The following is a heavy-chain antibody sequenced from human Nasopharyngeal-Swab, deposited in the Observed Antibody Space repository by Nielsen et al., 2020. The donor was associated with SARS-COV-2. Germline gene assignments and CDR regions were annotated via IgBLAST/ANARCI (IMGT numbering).Heavy chain of an antibody. CDR1: GFIFIASA. V-gene: IGHV3-73*01. J-gene: IGHJ4*02. CDR3: TTDFYFDY. Sequence: GGSLRLSFAASGFIFIASAIHWVRQASGKGLDWVGRIGDKDHNYATTYGSSVQGRFTITRDDSKNTAFLQMDSLKTEDTALYYCTTDFYFDYWGQGTLVTVS. CDR2: IGDKDHNYAT.